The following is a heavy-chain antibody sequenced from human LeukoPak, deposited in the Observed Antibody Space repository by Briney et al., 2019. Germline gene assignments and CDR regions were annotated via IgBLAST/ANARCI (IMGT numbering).Heavy chain of an antibody. J-gene: IGHJ4*02. CDR2: INHSGST. CDR3: ARGQSWSRPFDY. V-gene: IGHV4-34*01. CDR1: GGSFSGYY. D-gene: IGHD6-6*01. Sequence: SETLSLTCAVYGGSFSGYYWSWIRQPPGKGLEWIGEINHSGSTNYNPSLKSRVTISVDTSKNQFPLKLSSVTAADTAVYYCARGQSWSRPFDYWGQGTLVTVSS.